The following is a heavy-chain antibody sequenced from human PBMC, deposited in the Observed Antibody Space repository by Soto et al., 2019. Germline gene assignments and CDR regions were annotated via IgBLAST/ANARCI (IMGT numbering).Heavy chain of an antibody. CDR3: VKGSDHTDWLIVGATSGAY. V-gene: IGHV3-72*01. J-gene: IGHJ4*02. CDR1: GFTFSDHY. D-gene: IGHD1-26*01. Sequence: PGGSLRLSCAASGFTFSDHYMDWVRQAPGKGLEWVGRTRNKANSYTTEYAASVKGRFTISRDDSKNSLYLQMNSLKTEDTAVYYCVKGSDHTDWLIVGATSGAYWGQGTLVTVSS. CDR2: TRNKANSYTT.